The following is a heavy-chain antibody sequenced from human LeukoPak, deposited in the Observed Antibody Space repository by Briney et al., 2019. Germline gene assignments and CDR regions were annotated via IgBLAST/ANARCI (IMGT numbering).Heavy chain of an antibody. Sequence: SETLSLTCTVSGGSISSSSYYWGWIHQPPGKGLEWIGSIYYSGSTYYNPSLKSRVTISVDTSKNQFSLKLSSVTAADTAVYYCARDGYYGPYAFDIWGQGTMVTVSS. CDR1: GGSISSSSYY. D-gene: IGHD3-10*01. J-gene: IGHJ3*02. CDR2: IYYSGST. V-gene: IGHV4-39*07. CDR3: ARDGYYGPYAFDI.